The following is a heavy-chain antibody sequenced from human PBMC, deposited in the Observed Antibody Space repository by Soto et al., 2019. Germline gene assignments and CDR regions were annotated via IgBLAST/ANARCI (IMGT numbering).Heavy chain of an antibody. CDR3: AIARIAAAAHFDY. D-gene: IGHD6-13*01. CDR1: GGSISSYY. V-gene: IGHV4-59*01. J-gene: IGHJ4*02. CDR2: IYYSGST. Sequence: SETLSLTCTVSGGSISSYYWSWIRQPPGKGLEWIGYIYYSGSTNYNPSLKSRVTISVDTSKNQFSLKLRSVTAADMAVYYCAIARIAAAAHFDYWGQGTLVTVSS.